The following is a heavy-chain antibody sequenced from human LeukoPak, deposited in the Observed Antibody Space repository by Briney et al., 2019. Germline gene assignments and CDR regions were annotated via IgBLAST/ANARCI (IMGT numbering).Heavy chain of an antibody. V-gene: IGHV3-30*02. D-gene: IGHD3-22*01. CDR3: ARDWRDSSGKFPNDAFDI. CDR2: IRYDGSNK. Sequence: GGSLRLSCAASGFTFSSYGMHWVRQAPGKGLEWVAFIRYDGSNKYYADSVKGRFTISRDNSKNTLYLQMNSLRAEDTAVYYCARDWRDSSGKFPNDAFDIWGQGTMVTVSS. CDR1: GFTFSSYG. J-gene: IGHJ3*02.